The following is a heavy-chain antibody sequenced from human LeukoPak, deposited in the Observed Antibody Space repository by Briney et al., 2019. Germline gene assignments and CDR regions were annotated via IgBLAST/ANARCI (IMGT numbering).Heavy chain of an antibody. CDR1: GFTVSSYA. CDR2: ILYDGSKK. V-gene: IGHV3-30*04. Sequence: GSLRLSCAVSGFTVSSYAMHWVRQAPGKGLEWVAVILYDGSKKYYADSVKGRFTISRDNSKSTLYLQMNSLRAEDTAVYYCAREADSFDYWGQGTLVTVSS. CDR3: AREADSFDY. J-gene: IGHJ4*02.